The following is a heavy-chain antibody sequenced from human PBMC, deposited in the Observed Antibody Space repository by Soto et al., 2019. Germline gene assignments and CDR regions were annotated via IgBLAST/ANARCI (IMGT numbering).Heavy chain of an antibody. D-gene: IGHD2-8*01. CDR1: GFTFSSYS. J-gene: IGHJ5*02. CDR3: ARARYCTNGVCYKGSWFDP. V-gene: IGHV3-21*01. Sequence: GGSLRLSCAASGFTFSSYSMNWVRQAPGKGLEWVSSFSSSSSYIYYADSVKGRFTISRDNAKNSLYLQMNSLRAEDTAVYYCARARYCTNGVCYKGSWFDPWGQGTLVTVSS. CDR2: FSSSSSYI.